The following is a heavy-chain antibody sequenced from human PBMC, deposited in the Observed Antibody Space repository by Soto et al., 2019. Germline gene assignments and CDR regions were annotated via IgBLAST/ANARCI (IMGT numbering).Heavy chain of an antibody. V-gene: IGHV3-33*01. Sequence: GGSLRLSCAASGFTLSSYGMHWVRQAPGKGLEWVAVIWYDGSNKYYADSVKGRFTISRDNSKNTLYLQMNSLRAEDTAVYYCARGVLRYFGGLSRLFDYWGQGTLVTVSS. CDR2: IWYDGSNK. J-gene: IGHJ4*02. D-gene: IGHD3-9*01. CDR3: ARGVLRYFGGLSRLFDY. CDR1: GFTLSSYG.